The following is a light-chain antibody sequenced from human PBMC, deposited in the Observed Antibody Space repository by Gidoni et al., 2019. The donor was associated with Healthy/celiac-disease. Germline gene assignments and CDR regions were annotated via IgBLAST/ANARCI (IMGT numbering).Light chain of an antibody. Sequence: EIVLTQSPGNLSLSPGERATLSCRASQSVSSNYLAWYRQKPGQAPRLLIYDASSRATGIPDRFSGRGSGTDFTLTISRLEPEDFAVYFCHQYGRSPPETFGQXTKVEIK. CDR2: DAS. CDR3: HQYGRSPPET. V-gene: IGKV3-20*01. CDR1: QSVSSNY. J-gene: IGKJ1*01.